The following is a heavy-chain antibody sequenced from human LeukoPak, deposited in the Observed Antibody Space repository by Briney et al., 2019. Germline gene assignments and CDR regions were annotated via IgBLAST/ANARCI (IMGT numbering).Heavy chain of an antibody. J-gene: IGHJ6*02. CDR3: ASFVWPIAAAGTGLDYGMDV. D-gene: IGHD6-13*01. CDR2: INHSGST. CDR1: GGSFSGYY. Sequence: SETLSLTCAVYGGSFSGYYWSWIRQPPGKGLEWIGEINHSGSTNYNPSLKSRVTISVDTSKNQFSLKLSSVTAADTAVYYCASFVWPIAAAGTGLDYGMDVWGQGTTVTVSS. V-gene: IGHV4-34*01.